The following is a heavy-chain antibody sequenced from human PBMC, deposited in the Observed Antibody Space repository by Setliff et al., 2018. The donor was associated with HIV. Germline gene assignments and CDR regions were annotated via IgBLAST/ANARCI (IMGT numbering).Heavy chain of an antibody. Sequence: SVKVSCKASGGTLSIYTINWVRQAPGQGLEWMGGIIPIFGTPNFAPKFQGRVTITADESTKTAYMELSSLRSEDTAVYYCATPLDATMGRDYWGQGTLVTVS. CDR3: ATPLDATMGRDY. D-gene: IGHD5-18*01. CDR2: IIPIFGTP. J-gene: IGHJ4*02. V-gene: IGHV1-69*13. CDR1: GGTLSIYT.